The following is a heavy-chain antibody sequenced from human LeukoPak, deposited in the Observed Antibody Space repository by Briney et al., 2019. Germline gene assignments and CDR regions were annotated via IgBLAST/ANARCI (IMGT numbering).Heavy chain of an antibody. D-gene: IGHD3-22*01. J-gene: IGHJ3*02. Sequence: SETLSLTCTVSGGSISSSSYYWGWIRQPPGKGLEWIGYIYYSGSTYYNPSLKSRVTISVDTSKNQFSLKLSSVTAADTAVYYCARARLNYYDSSPSAFDIWGQGTMVTVSS. CDR2: IYYSGST. V-gene: IGHV4-61*05. CDR1: GGSISSSSYY. CDR3: ARARLNYYDSSPSAFDI.